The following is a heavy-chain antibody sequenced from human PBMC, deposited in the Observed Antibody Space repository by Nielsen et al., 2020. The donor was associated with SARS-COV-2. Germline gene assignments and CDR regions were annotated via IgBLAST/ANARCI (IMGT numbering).Heavy chain of an antibody. CDR2: IYPGDSDT. V-gene: IGHV5-51*01. D-gene: IGHD3-16*02. CDR1: GYSFTSYW. CDR3: ARSRDYVWGSYRYPDGAFDI. J-gene: IGHJ3*02. Sequence: GESLKISCKGSGYSFTSYWIGWVRQMPGKGLKWMGIIYPGDSDTRYSPFFQGQVTISADKSISTAYLQWSSLKASDTAMYYCARSRDYVWGSYRYPDGAFDIWGQGTMVTVSS.